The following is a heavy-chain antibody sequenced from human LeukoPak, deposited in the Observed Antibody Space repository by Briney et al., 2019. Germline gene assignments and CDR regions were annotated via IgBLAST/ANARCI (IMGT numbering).Heavy chain of an antibody. CDR1: GFTFSSYS. D-gene: IGHD1-26*01. Sequence: GGSLRLSCAASGFTFSSYSMNWVRQAPGKGLEWVSSISSSSSYIYCADSVKGRFTISRDNAKNSLYLQMNSLRAEDTAVYYCARSRIVGASPDDAFDIWGQGTMVTVSS. V-gene: IGHV3-21*01. J-gene: IGHJ3*02. CDR2: ISSSSSYI. CDR3: ARSRIVGASPDDAFDI.